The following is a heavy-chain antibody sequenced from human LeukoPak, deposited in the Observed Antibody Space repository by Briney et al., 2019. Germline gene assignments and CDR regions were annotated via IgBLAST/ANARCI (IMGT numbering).Heavy chain of an antibody. D-gene: IGHD3-16*01. Sequence: SETLSLTCTVSGGSISSSSYYWGWIRQPPGKGLEWIGSIYYSGSTYYNPSLNSRVAISVDTSKNQFFLNLSSVTAADTAVYYCARGTHHDYVWGSYFDYWGQGTLVTVSS. CDR3: ARGTHHDYVWGSYFDY. V-gene: IGHV4-39*07. CDR2: IYYSGST. CDR1: GGSISSSSYY. J-gene: IGHJ4*02.